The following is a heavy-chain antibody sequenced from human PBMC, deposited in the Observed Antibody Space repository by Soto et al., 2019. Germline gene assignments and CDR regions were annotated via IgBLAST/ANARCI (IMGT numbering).Heavy chain of an antibody. CDR2: ISSSSSYI. Sequence: GWSLRLSWAAWGCTFSSYSMNWVRQAPGKGLEWVSSISSSSSYIYYAYSVKGRFTISRDNAKNSLYLQMNSLRAEDTAVYYCARDWHQERLVRNWWFDPCGQGTLVTVS. D-gene: IGHD6-13*01. J-gene: IGHJ5*02. V-gene: IGHV3-21*04. CDR1: GCTFSSYS. CDR3: ARDWHQERLVRNWWFDP.